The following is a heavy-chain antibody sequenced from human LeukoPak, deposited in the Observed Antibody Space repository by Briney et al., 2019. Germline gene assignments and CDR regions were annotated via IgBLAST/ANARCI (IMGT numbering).Heavy chain of an antibody. J-gene: IGHJ4*02. CDR1: GFTLSLAW. Sequence: GGSLRLSCATSGFTLSLAWMHWVRQAPGKGLEWVSRIKYDGSYTNYADSVKGRFTISRDNARNTLSLHMISLRAEDTAVYFCVRDGDAYDFDFWGQGVLVTVSS. CDR2: IKYDGSYT. CDR3: VRDGDAYDFDF. D-gene: IGHD5-24*01. V-gene: IGHV3-74*01.